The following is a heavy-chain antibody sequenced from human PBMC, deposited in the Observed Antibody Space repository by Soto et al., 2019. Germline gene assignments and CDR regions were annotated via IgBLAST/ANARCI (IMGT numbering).Heavy chain of an antibody. CDR3: AREHGFSYGLNYFDP. CDR2: IYDSGST. J-gene: IGHJ5*02. V-gene: IGHV4-59*01. CDR1: GGSINNYY. D-gene: IGHD5-18*01. Sequence: SETLSLTCTVSGGSINNYYWSWIRRPPGKGLEWIGYIYDSGSTNYNPSLKSRVTMSVDTSKNQFSLNLSSVTAADTAVYYCAREHGFSYGLNYFDPWGQGTQVTVSS.